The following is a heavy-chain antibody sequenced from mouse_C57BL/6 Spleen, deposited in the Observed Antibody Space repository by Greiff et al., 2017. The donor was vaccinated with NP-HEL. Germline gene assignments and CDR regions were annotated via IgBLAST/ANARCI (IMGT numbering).Heavy chain of an antibody. CDR2: IYPGDGDT. CDR1: GYAFSSSW. V-gene: IGHV1-82*01. J-gene: IGHJ2*01. Sequence: QVQLQQSGPELVKPGASVKISCKASGYAFSSSWMNWVKQRPGKGLEWIGRIYPGDGDTNYNGKFKGKATLTADKSSSTAYMQLSSLTSEDSAVYFCARDFITTVDYWGQGTTLTVSS. D-gene: IGHD1-1*01. CDR3: ARDFITTVDY.